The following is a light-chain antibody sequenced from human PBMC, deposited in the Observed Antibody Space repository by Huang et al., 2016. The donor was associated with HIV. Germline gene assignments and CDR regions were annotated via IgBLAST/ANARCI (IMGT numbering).Light chain of an antibody. Sequence: DIVMTQSPDSLTVSLGERATINCKSSQDLLFNTTNKNYLAWYQQSPGQAPKLLIYWASTRVSGVPDRFSGSGSGTDFTLTINTLQTEDVAVYYCQQYYTNYYTFGQGTKLEIQ. CDR1: QDLLFNTTNKNY. V-gene: IGKV4-1*01. J-gene: IGKJ2*01. CDR2: WAS. CDR3: QQYYTNYYT.